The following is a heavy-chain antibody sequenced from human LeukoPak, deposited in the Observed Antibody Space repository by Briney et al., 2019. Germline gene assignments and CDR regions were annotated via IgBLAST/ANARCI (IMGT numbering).Heavy chain of an antibody. V-gene: IGHV4-4*07. CDR1: GGSISSYY. Sequence: SETLSLTCTVSGGSISSYYWSWIRQPAGKGLEWIGRIYTSGSTNYNPSLKSRVTMSVDTSKNQFSLKLSSVTAADTAVYNCARDRDIVVVPAAIAGRAFDIWGQGTMVTVSS. J-gene: IGHJ3*02. D-gene: IGHD2-2*01. CDR3: ARDRDIVVVPAAIAGRAFDI. CDR2: IYTSGST.